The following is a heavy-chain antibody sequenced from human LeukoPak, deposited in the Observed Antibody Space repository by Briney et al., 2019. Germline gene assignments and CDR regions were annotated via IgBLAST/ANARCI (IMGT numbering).Heavy chain of an antibody. Sequence: GGSLRLSCAASGFTFSNAWMSWVRQAPGKGLVWVSRINSDGSSTSYADSVKGRFTISRDNAKNTLYLQMNSLRAEDTAVYYCARGGYDFWSGYAPSGDYYMDVWGKGTTVTVSS. V-gene: IGHV3-74*01. CDR2: INSDGSST. CDR3: ARGGYDFWSGYAPSGDYYMDV. CDR1: GFTFSNAW. D-gene: IGHD3-3*01. J-gene: IGHJ6*03.